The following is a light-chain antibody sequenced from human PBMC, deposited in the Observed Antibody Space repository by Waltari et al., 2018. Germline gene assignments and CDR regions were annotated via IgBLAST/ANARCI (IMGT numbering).Light chain of an antibody. CDR3: SSYTSLTTLFVV. CDR2: DVN. CDR1: TSAIADYHY. V-gene: IGLV2-14*03. J-gene: IGLJ2*01. Sequence: QSALPQPSSVSGSPGQSITISSPGSTSAIADYHYVSWYQQHPGKAPKLVIYDVNTRPAGISNRFSGSKAGNTASLAISGLQAEDEADYYCSSYTSLTTLFVVFGGGTKVTVL.